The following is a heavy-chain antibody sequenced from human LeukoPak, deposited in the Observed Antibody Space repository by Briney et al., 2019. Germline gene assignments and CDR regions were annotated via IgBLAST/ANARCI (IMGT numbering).Heavy chain of an antibody. J-gene: IGHJ5*02. Sequence: PSETLSLTCTVSGGSISSGGYYWSWIRQHPGKGLEWIGYIYYSGSTYYNPSLKSRVTISVDTSKNQFSLKLSSVTAADTAVYYCAREWGGSSSSSVNWFDPWGQGTLVTVFS. CDR1: GGSISSGGYY. CDR2: IYYSGST. CDR3: AREWGGSSSSSVNWFDP. V-gene: IGHV4-31*03. D-gene: IGHD6-6*01.